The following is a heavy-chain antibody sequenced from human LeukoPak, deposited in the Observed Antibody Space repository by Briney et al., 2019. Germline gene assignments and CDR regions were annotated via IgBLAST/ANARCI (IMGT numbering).Heavy chain of an antibody. J-gene: IGHJ4*02. V-gene: IGHV1-24*01. CDR1: GYTLTGLS. D-gene: IGHD3-22*01. CDR3: ATGSNPYYDSSGYYLDY. CDR2: FDPEDGET. Sequence: ASVKVSCKVSGYTLTGLSMHWVRQAPGKGLEWMGGFDPEDGETIYAQKFQGRVTMTEDTSTDTAYMELSSLRSEDTAVYYCATGSNPYYDSSGYYLDYWGQGTLVTVSS.